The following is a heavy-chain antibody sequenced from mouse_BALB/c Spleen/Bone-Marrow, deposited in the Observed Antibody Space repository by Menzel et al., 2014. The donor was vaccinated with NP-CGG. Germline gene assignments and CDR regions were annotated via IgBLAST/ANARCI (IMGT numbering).Heavy chain of an antibody. J-gene: IGHJ2*01. CDR2: IDPSNGNT. D-gene: IGHD2-4*01. V-gene: IGHV14-3*02. Sequence: VQLKESGAELVKPGASVKLSCTASGFNIKDTYMHWVKQRPEQGLEWIGRIDPSNGNTKYDPKFQGKANITADTSSNTAYLQLSSLTSEATAVYYCARFPYDYGGGDYWGQGTTLTVSS. CDR3: ARFPYDYGGGDY. CDR1: GFNIKDTY.